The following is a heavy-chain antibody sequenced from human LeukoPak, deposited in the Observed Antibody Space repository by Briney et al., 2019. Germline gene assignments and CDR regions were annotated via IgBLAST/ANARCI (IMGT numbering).Heavy chain of an antibody. Sequence: GESLKISCKGSGYSFTSYWIAWVRQMPGKGLEWMGIIYPGDSDTTYSPSFQGLVTISADKSISTAYLQWSSLKASDTAMYYCAGPKEDCSSTSCYLPFYYGMDVWGQGTTVTVSS. D-gene: IGHD2-2*01. CDR3: AGPKEDCSSTSCYLPFYYGMDV. CDR2: IYPGDSDT. CDR1: GYSFTSYW. V-gene: IGHV5-51*01. J-gene: IGHJ6*02.